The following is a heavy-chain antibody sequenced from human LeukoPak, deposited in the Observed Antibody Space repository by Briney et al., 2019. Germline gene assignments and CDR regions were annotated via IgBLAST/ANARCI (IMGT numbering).Heavy chain of an antibody. J-gene: IGHJ4*02. CDR3: ASGLRYFDLYY. D-gene: IGHD3-9*01. CDR2: INHSGST. Sequence: PSETLSLTCAVYGGSFSGYYWSWIRQPPGKGLEWIGEINHSGSTNYNPSLKSRVTTSVDTSKNQFSLKLSSVTAADTAVYYCASGLRYFDLYYWGQGTLVTVSS. V-gene: IGHV4-34*01. CDR1: GGSFSGYY.